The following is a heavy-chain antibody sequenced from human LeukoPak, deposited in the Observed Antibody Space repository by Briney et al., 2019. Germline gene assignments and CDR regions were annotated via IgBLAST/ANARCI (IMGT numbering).Heavy chain of an antibody. CDR2: IDAGNGNT. Sequence: ASVKVSCKASGYTFTSYAMHWVRQAPGQRLEWMGWIDAGNGNTKYSQKFQGRVTNTRDTSASTAYMELSSLRSEDTAVYYCARSRIAAAGTVFYPWGQGTLVTVSS. J-gene: IGHJ5*02. CDR1: GYTFTSYA. V-gene: IGHV1-3*01. D-gene: IGHD6-13*01. CDR3: ARSRIAAAGTVFYP.